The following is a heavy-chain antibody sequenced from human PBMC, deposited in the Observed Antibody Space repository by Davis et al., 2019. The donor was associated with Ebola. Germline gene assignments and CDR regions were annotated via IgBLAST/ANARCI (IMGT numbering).Heavy chain of an antibody. CDR3: ARIRPRWYYDFWSGSNWFDP. CDR2: IYYSGST. Sequence: MPSETLSLTCTVSGGSVSSGSYYWSWIRQPPGKGLEWIGYIYYSGSTNYNPSLKSRVTISVDTSKNQFSLKLSSVTAADTAVYYCARIRPRWYYDFWSGSNWFDPWGQGTLATVSS. CDR1: GGSVSSGSYY. J-gene: IGHJ5*02. D-gene: IGHD3-3*01. V-gene: IGHV4-61*01.